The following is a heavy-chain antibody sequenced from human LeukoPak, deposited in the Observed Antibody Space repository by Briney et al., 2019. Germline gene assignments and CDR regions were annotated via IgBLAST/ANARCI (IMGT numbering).Heavy chain of an antibody. CDR3: ATERPSRDGYNHYFDY. V-gene: IGHV1-69-2*01. J-gene: IGHJ4*02. CDR1: GYTFTDYY. Sequence: ASVKISCKVSGYTFTDYYMHWVQRAPGKGLEWMGLVDPEDGETIYAEKFQGRVTITADTSTDTAYMELSSLRSEDTAVYYCATERPSRDGYNHYFDYWGQGTLVTVSS. CDR2: VDPEDGET. D-gene: IGHD5-24*01.